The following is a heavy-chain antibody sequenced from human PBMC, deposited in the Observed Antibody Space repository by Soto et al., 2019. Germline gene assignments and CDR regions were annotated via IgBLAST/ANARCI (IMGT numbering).Heavy chain of an antibody. J-gene: IGHJ5*02. Sequence: QVRLVQSGAEVKRPGASVKVSCKTYGYSFTVYGISWVRQAPGQGLEWMGWMSTYIGDTNYARKFRGRVTMTTDISASTASMELRSLTSDDTAVYYCARDPGGATVFDPWGQGTQVIVST. CDR2: MSTYIGDT. V-gene: IGHV1-18*01. D-gene: IGHD3-10*01. CDR3: ARDPGGATVFDP. CDR1: GYSFTVYG.